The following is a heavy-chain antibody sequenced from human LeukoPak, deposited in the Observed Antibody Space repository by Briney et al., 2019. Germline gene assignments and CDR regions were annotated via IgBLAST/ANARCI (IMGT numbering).Heavy chain of an antibody. CDR2: IYYSGST. Sequence: SETLSLTCTVSGGSISSSSYYWGWIRQPPGKGLEWIGSIYYSGSTHYNPSLKSRVTISVDTSKNQFSLKLSSVTAADTAVYYCARESVAPYYFDYWGQGTLVTVSS. CDR1: GGSISSSSYY. V-gene: IGHV4-39*02. J-gene: IGHJ4*02. CDR3: ARESVAPYYFDY.